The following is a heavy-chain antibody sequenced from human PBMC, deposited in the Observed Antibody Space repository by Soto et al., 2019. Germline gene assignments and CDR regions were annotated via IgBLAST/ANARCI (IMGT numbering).Heavy chain of an antibody. D-gene: IGHD3-3*01. V-gene: IGHV4-34*01. J-gene: IGHJ5*02. Sequence: SEALSLTCAVYGGSFSGYYWNWIRQPPGKGLEWIGEIDHSGYTNYNPSLKSRVTISVDTSKNQFPMRLTSVTAADTAVYYCARVRDWFDPWGQGTLVTVSS. CDR2: IDHSGYT. CDR3: ARVRDWFDP. CDR1: GGSFSGYY.